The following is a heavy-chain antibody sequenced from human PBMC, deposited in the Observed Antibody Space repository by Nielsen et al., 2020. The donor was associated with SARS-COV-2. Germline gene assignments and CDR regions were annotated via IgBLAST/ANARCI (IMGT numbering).Heavy chain of an antibody. CDR3: ARAAEAADYYFDY. J-gene: IGHJ4*02. V-gene: IGHV3-33*01. Sequence: GGSLRLSCAASGFTFSSYGMHWVRQAPGKGLEWVAVIWYDGSNKYYADSVKGRFTISRDNAKNSLYLQMNSLKAEDTAVYYCARAAEAADYYFDYWGQGTLVTVSS. CDR1: GFTFSSYG. D-gene: IGHD2-15*01. CDR2: IWYDGSNK.